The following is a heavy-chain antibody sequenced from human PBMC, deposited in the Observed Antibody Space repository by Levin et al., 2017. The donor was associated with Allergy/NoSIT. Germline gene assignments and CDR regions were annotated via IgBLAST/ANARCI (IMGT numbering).Heavy chain of an antibody. D-gene: IGHD6-13*01. Sequence: SQTLSLTCTVSGGSISSSSYYWGWIRQPPGKGLEWIGSIYYSGSTYYNPSLKSRVTISVDTSKNQFSLKLSSVTAADTAVYYCARARGGAAGINYWGQGTLVTVSS. CDR3: ARARGGAAGINY. CDR2: IYYSGST. J-gene: IGHJ4*02. CDR1: GGSISSSSYY. V-gene: IGHV4-39*07.